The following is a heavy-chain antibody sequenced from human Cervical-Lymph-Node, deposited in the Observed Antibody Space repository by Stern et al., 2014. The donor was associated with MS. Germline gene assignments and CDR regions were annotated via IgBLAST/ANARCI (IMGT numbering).Heavy chain of an antibody. CDR1: GFSFSRYA. D-gene: IGHD6-13*01. CDR2: IGYDGSNP. V-gene: IGHV3-33*01. J-gene: IGHJ4*02. CDR3: ASAYSSSHYYFDY. Sequence: VQLVESGGGVVQPGRSLRLSCAASGFSFSRYAMHWVRQAPGKGLEWVALIGYDGSNPYYAASVTGRFHISRDNFKNTLYLQMNSRRAEDTAVYYCASAYSSSHYYFDYWGQGTLVTVSS.